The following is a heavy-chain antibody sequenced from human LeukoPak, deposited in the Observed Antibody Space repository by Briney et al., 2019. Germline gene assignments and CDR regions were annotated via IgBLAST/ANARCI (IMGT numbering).Heavy chain of an antibody. V-gene: IGHV3-21*01. D-gene: IGHD3-22*01. CDR3: ARDHHRRLYDSQARDTFDI. Sequence: PGGSLRLSCAASGFTFSSYSMNWVRQAPGKVLEWVSSISSISSYIYYADSVKGRFTISRDNAKNSLYLQMNSLRAEDTAVYYCARDHHRRLYDSQARDTFDIWGQGTMVTVSS. J-gene: IGHJ3*02. CDR1: GFTFSSYS. CDR2: ISSISSYI.